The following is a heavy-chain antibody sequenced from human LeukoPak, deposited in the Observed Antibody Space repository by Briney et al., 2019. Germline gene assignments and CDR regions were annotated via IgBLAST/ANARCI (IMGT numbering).Heavy chain of an antibody. J-gene: IGHJ5*02. CDR2: ISYDGSNK. V-gene: IGHV3-30-3*01. CDR1: GFTFSSYE. D-gene: IGHD2-2*01. CDR3: ARAFTRLYCSSTSCEPNWNWFDP. Sequence: GGSLRLSCAASGFTFSSYEMNWVRQAPGKGLEWVVVISYDGSNKYYADSVKGRFTISRDNSKNTLYLQMNSLRAEDTAVYYCARAFTRLYCSSTSCEPNWNWFDPWGQGTLVTVSS.